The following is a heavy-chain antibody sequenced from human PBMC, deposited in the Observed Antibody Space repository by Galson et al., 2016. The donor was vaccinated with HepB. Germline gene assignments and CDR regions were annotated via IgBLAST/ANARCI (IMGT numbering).Heavy chain of an antibody. CDR3: VKHPVITFDILTEYDGDV. CDR1: AFGFSSYA. Sequence: SLRLSCAASAFGFSSYAMAWVRQAPGKGLEWVSGISRDGGRTYYADSVKGRFTIFRDNSKKTLYLQLKSLRAEDTANYYCVKHPVITFDILTEYDGDVWGQGTTVYVSS. V-gene: IGHV3-23*01. CDR2: ISRDGGRT. J-gene: IGHJ6*02. D-gene: IGHD3-9*01.